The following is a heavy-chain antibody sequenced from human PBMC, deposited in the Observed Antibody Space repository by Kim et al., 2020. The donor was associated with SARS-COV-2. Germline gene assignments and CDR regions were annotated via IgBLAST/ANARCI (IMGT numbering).Heavy chain of an antibody. CDR2: ISSSSSYI. V-gene: IGHV3-21*01. J-gene: IGHJ6*02. CDR1: GFTFSSYS. D-gene: IGHD3-3*01. Sequence: GGSLRLSCAASGFTFSSYSMNWVRQAPGKGLEWVSSISSSSSYIYYADSVKGRFTISRDNAKNSLYLQMNSLRAEDTAVYYCARNYDFWSGYPDRENYYYYGMDVWGQGTTVTVSS. CDR3: ARNYDFWSGYPDRENYYYYGMDV.